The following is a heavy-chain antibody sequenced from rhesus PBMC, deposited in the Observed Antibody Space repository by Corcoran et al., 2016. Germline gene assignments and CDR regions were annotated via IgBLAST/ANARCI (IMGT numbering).Heavy chain of an antibody. CDR3: ARDRGYSPFDY. V-gene: IGHV4-127*01. J-gene: IGHJ4*01. D-gene: IGHD5-30*01. CDR1: GYSISSGYG. CDR2: FGGSSGST. Sequence: QVQLQESGPGLVKPSETLSLTCAVAGYSISSGYGWSWIRQPPGKGLEWIGYFGGSSGSTNYNPSLKSRVTISEATSKIQFSLKLTSVTAADTAVYFCARDRGYSPFDYWGQGVLVTVSS.